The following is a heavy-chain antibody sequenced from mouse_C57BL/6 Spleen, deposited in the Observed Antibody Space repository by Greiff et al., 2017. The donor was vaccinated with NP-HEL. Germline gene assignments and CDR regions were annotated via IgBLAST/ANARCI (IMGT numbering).Heavy chain of an antibody. CDR2: ISSGSSTI. D-gene: IGHD6-5*01. Sequence: EVKLEESGGGLVKPGGSLKLSCAASGFTFSDYGMHWVRQAPEKGLEWVAYISSGSSTIYYADTVKGRFTISRDNAKNTLFLQMTSLRSEDTAMYYCARRLSHGPFDYWGQGTTLTVSS. J-gene: IGHJ2*01. V-gene: IGHV5-17*01. CDR1: GFTFSDYG. CDR3: ARRLSHGPFDY.